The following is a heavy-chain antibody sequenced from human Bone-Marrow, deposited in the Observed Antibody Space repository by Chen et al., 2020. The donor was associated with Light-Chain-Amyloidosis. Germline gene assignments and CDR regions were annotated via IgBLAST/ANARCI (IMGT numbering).Heavy chain of an antibody. CDR3: AQGNYDSGGYYPLAY. J-gene: IGHJ4*02. CDR2: VRNKPNSYTT. Sequence: EVQLAESGGGLVQPGGSLRLSCAATGFTVSDHFMDWVRQAPGKGLGWVGRVRNKPNSYTTEYAASVRGRFSISRDDSKNSLDLQMNSLKTEDTAVYYCAQGNYDSGGYYPLAYWGQGTLVTVSS. D-gene: IGHD3-22*01. V-gene: IGHV3-72*01. CDR1: GFTVSDHF.